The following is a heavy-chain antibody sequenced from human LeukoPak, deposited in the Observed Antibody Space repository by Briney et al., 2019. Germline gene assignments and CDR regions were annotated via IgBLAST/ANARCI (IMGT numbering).Heavy chain of an antibody. V-gene: IGHV3-13*01. Sequence: GGSLRLSCAASGFTFSSYDMHWVRQVTGKGLEWVSAIGTTGDTYYPGSVKGRFTISRENAKNSLSLQINSLRAGDTAVYYCARDPGHWFDSWGQGTLVTVSS. D-gene: IGHD1-14*01. J-gene: IGHJ5*01. CDR2: IGTTGDT. CDR3: ARDPGHWFDS. CDR1: GFTFSSYD.